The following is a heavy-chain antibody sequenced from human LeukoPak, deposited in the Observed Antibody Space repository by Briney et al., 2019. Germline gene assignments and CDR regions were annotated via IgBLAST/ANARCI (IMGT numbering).Heavy chain of an antibody. D-gene: IGHD3-9*01. J-gene: IGHJ5*02. V-gene: IGHV4-39*07. CDR3: ARDAQVTDRLRYFDGLSRNWFDP. Sequence: PSETLSLTCTVSGGSISSSSYYWGWFRQPPGRGLEWIRRFYYSGSTYSNPSLKSRVTISVDTSKNQCSLKLSSVTAADTAVYYCARDAQVTDRLRYFDGLSRNWFDPWGQGTLVTVSS. CDR1: GGSISSSSYY. CDR2: FYYSGST.